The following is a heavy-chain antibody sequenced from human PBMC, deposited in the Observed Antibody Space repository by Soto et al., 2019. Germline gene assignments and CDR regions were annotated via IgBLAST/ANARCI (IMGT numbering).Heavy chain of an antibody. Sequence: SETLSLTCAVSGVSISSSSYYWGWIRQPPGKGLEWIGTIYYGGSSYSNPSLKSRVTISLDTSKNQFSLTLTSVTAADTAVYYCARHGSYWGQGTLVTVSS. V-gene: IGHV4-39*01. CDR1: GVSISSSSYY. J-gene: IGHJ4*02. CDR3: ARHGSY. CDR2: IYYGGSS.